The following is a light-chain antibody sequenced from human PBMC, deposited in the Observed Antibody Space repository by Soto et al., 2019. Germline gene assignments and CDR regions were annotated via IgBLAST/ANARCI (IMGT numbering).Light chain of an antibody. CDR3: QQYNNWPRT. V-gene: IGKV3D-15*01. J-gene: IGKJ1*01. CDR2: GAS. Sequence: EMGMTQSPATLSVSPGERATLSCRASQSVNIHLAWYQQKPGQAPRLLIYGASARATGIPAKFSGSGSGTEFTLTISSLQSEDFAVYYCQQYNNWPRTFGQGTKVDIK. CDR1: QSVNIH.